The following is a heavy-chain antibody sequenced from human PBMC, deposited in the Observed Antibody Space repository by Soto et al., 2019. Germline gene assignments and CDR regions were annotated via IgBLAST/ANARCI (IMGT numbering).Heavy chain of an antibody. Sequence: QVQLEQSGAEVKKPGSSVKVSCTASGGTFNNFVLSWVRQAPRQGLEWMGGIIPNFGTTNYAQKFQGKVTITADATTRTSSMELRGRTSADTCVYYCARDLGGEATIRFWGHGTLVNVSS. D-gene: IGHD5-12*01. CDR1: GGTFNNFV. CDR3: ARDLGGEATIRF. J-gene: IGHJ4*01. V-gene: IGHV1-69*01. CDR2: IIPNFGTT.